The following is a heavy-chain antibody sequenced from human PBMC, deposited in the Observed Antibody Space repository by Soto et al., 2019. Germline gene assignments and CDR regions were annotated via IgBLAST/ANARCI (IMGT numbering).Heavy chain of an antibody. Sequence: SETLSLTCTVSGGSISSGGYYWSWIRQHPGKGLEWIGYIYYSGSTYYNPSLKSRVTISVDTSKNQFSLKLSSVTAADTAVYYCARVWVAAFDYWGQGTLVTVSS. CDR2: IYYSGST. J-gene: IGHJ4*02. D-gene: IGHD2-15*01. CDR1: GGSISSGGYY. V-gene: IGHV4-31*03. CDR3: ARVWVAAFDY.